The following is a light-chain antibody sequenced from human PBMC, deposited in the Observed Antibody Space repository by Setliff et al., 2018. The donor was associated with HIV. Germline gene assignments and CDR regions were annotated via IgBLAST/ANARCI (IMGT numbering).Light chain of an antibody. CDR3: SSYTSSSTHV. Sequence: QSALTQPASVSGSPGQSITISCTGTSSDVGGYNYVSWYQQYPGKAPKLMIYDVSNRPSGISNRFSGTKSGNTASLTISGLQAEDVADYYCSSYTSSSTHVFGTGTKVTVL. V-gene: IGLV2-14*01. J-gene: IGLJ1*01. CDR2: DVS. CDR1: SSDVGGYNY.